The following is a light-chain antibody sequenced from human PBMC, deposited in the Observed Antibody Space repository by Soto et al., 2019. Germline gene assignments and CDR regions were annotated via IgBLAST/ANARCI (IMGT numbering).Light chain of an antibody. CDR1: SSDVGGYNY. J-gene: IGLJ1*01. CDR3: SSYTSSRAYV. CDR2: EVS. V-gene: IGLV2-14*01. Sequence: QSVLTQPASVSGSPGQSITISCTGTSSDVGGYNYVSWYQQQSGKAPKLMIHEVSNRPSGVSNRFSGSKSGNTASLTISGLQAEDEADYYCSSYTSSRAYVFGIGTKLTAL.